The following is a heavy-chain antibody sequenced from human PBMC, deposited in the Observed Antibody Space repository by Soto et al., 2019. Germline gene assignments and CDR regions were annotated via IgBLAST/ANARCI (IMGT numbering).Heavy chain of an antibody. CDR3: ARAGLSYFDY. Sequence: LRLSCAGSGFTFSSYSMNWVRQAPGKGLEWISYITSSSGTKYYADSVRGRFTISRDNAQNSLFLQMNNLSDEDTAVYYCARAGLSYFDYSGPGTMVTVSS. CDR1: GFTFSSYS. D-gene: IGHD3-16*02. J-gene: IGHJ4*02. CDR2: ITSSSGTK. V-gene: IGHV3-48*02.